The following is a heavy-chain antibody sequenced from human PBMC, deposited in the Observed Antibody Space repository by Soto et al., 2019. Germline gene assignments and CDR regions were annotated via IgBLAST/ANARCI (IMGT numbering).Heavy chain of an antibody. J-gene: IGHJ4*02. D-gene: IGHD1-26*01. CDR3: ARGSVGNNTDFDY. CDR2: INPNGGGR. CDR1: GYTFTGFH. Sequence: ASVKVSCKASGYTFTGFHIHWVRQAPGQGLEWMGWINPNGGGRNYAQKFQGWVTMTRDTSISTAYMELSRLKSDDTAVYYCARGSVGNNTDFDYWGQGTLVTVSS. V-gene: IGHV1-2*04.